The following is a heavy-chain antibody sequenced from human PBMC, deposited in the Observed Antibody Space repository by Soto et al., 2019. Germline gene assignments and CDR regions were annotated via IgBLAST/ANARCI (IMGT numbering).Heavy chain of an antibody. CDR2: IGATASNT. V-gene: IGHV3-23*01. D-gene: IGHD3-10*01. CDR1: GFTITNYV. Sequence: EVQLLESGGGLVQPGGSLRLSCAASGFTITNYVMSWVRQAPGKGLEWVSSIGATASNTYYADSVKGRFTISRDRSENTLYLRLNSLRAEDTXLYYCAKDEGEMIRGVQAFDVWGQGTLVTVSS. CDR3: AKDEGEMIRGVQAFDV. J-gene: IGHJ3*01.